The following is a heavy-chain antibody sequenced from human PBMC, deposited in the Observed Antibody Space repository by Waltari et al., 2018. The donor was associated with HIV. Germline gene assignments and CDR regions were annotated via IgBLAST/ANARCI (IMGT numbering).Heavy chain of an antibody. Sequence: EEQLVEFGGDLVQPGGSLRLSCAGSGFTFSSYWMQWVRQAPGKGLVGVSRCNRDGSVRTYADSVKGRFTVSRDNAKNTLYLQMNSLRAEDTAVYFCARATYYDSRSALISKEFFHYAMDVWGQGTTVTVSS. CDR3: ARATYYDSRSALISKEFFHYAMDV. CDR2: CNRDGSVR. J-gene: IGHJ6*02. V-gene: IGHV3-74*01. D-gene: IGHD3-3*01. CDR1: GFTFSSYW.